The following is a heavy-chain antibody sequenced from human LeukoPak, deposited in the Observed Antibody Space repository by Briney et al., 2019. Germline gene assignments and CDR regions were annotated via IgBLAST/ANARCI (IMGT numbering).Heavy chain of an antibody. J-gene: IGHJ3*02. CDR1: GYTFTSYG. D-gene: IGHD3-22*01. CDR2: ISAYNGNT. Sequence: ASVKVSCKASGYTFTSYGISWVRQAPGQGLEWMGWISAYNGNTNYAQKLQGRVTMTTDTSTSTAYMQLRSLRSDDTAVYYCPRLAMIVGRGSRAFDIWGQGTMVTVSS. CDR3: PRLAMIVGRGSRAFDI. V-gene: IGHV1-18*01.